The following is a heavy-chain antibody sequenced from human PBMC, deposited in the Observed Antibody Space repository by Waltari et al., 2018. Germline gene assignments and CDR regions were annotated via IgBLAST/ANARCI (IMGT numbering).Heavy chain of an antibody. CDR3: AGRGSSSDHYGMDV. V-gene: IGHV1-18*01. Sequence: QVQLVQSGAEVKKPGASVKVSCKASGYTFTSYGISWVRQAPGQGLEWMGWISAYNGNTNYARRLKGRVTMTTDTSPSTAYMERGSLGSADPAVYYVAGRGSSSDHYGMDVWGQGTTVTVSS. J-gene: IGHJ6*02. D-gene: IGHD6-6*01. CDR2: ISAYNGNT. CDR1: GYTFTSYG.